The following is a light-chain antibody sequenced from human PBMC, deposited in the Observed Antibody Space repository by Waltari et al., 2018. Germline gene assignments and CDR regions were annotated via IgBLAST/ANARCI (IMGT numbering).Light chain of an antibody. J-gene: IGKJ1*01. Sequence: DVQLTQSPSFVSASVGDRVTITCRASQGIGIFLAWYQQTPGTAPKLLIFSASTLQTGVPSRVSGSGSWTDFALTISNLQPEDFATYYCQQLHTYPPWTFGPGTRVEMK. CDR2: SAS. V-gene: IGKV1-9*01. CDR1: QGIGIF. CDR3: QQLHTYPPWT.